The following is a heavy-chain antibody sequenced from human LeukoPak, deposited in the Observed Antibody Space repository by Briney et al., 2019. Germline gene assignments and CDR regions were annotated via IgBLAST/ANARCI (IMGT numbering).Heavy chain of an antibody. CDR3: TRDMDGSGSLFDY. V-gene: IGHV3-49*04. D-gene: IGHD3-10*01. CDR2: IRSKAYGGTT. J-gene: IGHJ4*02. Sequence: GGSLRLSCTASGFTFGDYAMSWVRQAPGKGLEWVGFIRSKAYGGTTEYAASVKGRFTISRDGSKSIAYLQMNSLKTEDTAVYYCTRDMDGSGSLFDYWGQGTLVTVSS. CDR1: GFTFGDYA.